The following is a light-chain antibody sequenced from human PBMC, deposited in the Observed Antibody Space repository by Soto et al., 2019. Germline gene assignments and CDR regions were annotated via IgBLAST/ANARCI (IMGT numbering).Light chain of an antibody. CDR2: AAS. J-gene: IGKJ3*01. CDR1: QGISSR. V-gene: IGKV1-9*01. CDR3: QQVNSYPLT. Sequence: DIQLTQSPSFLSASVGDRVTITCRASQGISSRLAWYQQNPGKAPKLLIYAASTLQSGVPSRFSGSGSGTEFTLTICSLQPEDFATYYCQQVNSYPLTFGPGTKVDIK.